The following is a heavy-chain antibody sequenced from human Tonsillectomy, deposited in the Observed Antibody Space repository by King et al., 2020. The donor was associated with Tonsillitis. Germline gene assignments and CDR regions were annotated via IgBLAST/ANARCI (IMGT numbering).Heavy chain of an antibody. CDR3: ARYLNVGAAGVACYFVMVL. Sequence: VQLVESGGGLVKPGGSLRLSCAASGFTFSSYTMNWVRQAPGKGLEWVSSISSSSTYIYYADSVKGRFTISRDKAKNSLSLQMNSLRAEDTAVYYCARYLNVGAAGVACYFVMVLWGQGTTVTVPS. J-gene: IGHJ6*02. CDR1: GFTFSSYT. V-gene: IGHV3-21*01. CDR2: ISSSSTYI. D-gene: IGHD1-26*01.